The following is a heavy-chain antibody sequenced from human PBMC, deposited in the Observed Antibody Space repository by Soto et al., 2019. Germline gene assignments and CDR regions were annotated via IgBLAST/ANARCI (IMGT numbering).Heavy chain of an antibody. V-gene: IGHV3-7*01. CDR2: IQQDGSEK. CDR1: GFTFSSHW. J-gene: IGHJ6*02. Sequence: PGGSLRLSCAASGFTFSSHWMTWVRQAPGKGLEWVANIQQDGSEKFYVDSVKGRFSISRDNANNSLYLQMNSLRAEDTAVYYCARERSTSTVRHYYYGMDVWGQGTTVTVSS. D-gene: IGHD3-10*01. CDR3: ARERSTSTVRHYYYGMDV.